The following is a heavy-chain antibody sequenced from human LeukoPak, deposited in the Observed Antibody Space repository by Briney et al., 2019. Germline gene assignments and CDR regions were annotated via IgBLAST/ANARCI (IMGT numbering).Heavy chain of an antibody. J-gene: IGHJ4*02. CDR1: GGSISSSSYY. CDR2: IYYSAST. Sequence: SETLSLTCTVSGGSISSSSYYWGWIRQPPGKGLEWIGSIYYSASTYYYPSLKGRVTISVDTSKNQLPLKLRSVTATDTAVYSWARHGSGSYYAPSHYWGQGTLVTVSS. D-gene: IGHD3-10*01. V-gene: IGHV4-39*01. CDR3: ARHGSGSYYAPSHY.